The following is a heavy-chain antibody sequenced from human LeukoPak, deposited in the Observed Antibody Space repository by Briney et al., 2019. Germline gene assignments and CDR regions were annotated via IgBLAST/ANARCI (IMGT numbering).Heavy chain of an antibody. CDR1: GFTFSSYA. Sequence: PGGSLRLSCAASGFTFSSYAMHWVRQAPGKGLEYVSAISSNGGSTYCANSVKGRFTISRDNSKNTLYLQMGSLRAEDMAVYYCARARVQRPSYYYMDVWGKGTTVTISS. CDR2: ISSNGGST. J-gene: IGHJ6*03. D-gene: IGHD1-1*01. V-gene: IGHV3-64*01. CDR3: ARARVQRPSYYYMDV.